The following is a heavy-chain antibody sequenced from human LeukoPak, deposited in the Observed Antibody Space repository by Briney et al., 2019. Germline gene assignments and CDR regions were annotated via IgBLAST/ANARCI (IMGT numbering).Heavy chain of an antibody. D-gene: IGHD6-19*01. CDR2: IRYDGSNK. Sequence: GGSLRLSCAASGFTFSSYGMHWVRQAPGKGLEWVAFIRYDGSNKYYADSVKGRFTISRDNSKNTLYLQMNSLRAEDTAVYYCARVVESGWLFFYYYMDVWGKGTTVTISS. CDR1: GFTFSSYG. J-gene: IGHJ6*03. V-gene: IGHV3-30*02. CDR3: ARVVESGWLFFYYYMDV.